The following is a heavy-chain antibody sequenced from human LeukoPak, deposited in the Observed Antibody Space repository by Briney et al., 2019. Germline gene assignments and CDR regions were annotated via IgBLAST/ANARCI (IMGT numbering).Heavy chain of an antibody. V-gene: IGHV3-30*04. Sequence: GGSLRLSCAASGFTFSSYAMHWVRQAPGKGLEWVAVISYDGSNKYYADSVKGRFTISRDNSKNTLYLQMNSLRAEDTAVYYCARDVYGSGMGDYWGQGTLVTVSS. CDR3: ARDVYGSGMGDY. J-gene: IGHJ4*02. CDR2: ISYDGSNK. CDR1: GFTFSSYA. D-gene: IGHD3-10*01.